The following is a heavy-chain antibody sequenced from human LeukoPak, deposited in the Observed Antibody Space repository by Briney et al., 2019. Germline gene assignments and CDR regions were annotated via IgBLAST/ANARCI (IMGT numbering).Heavy chain of an antibody. Sequence: GGSLRLSCAASGFTFNNYGLSWVRQAPGKGLEWVSAISGSGVTTYYADSVKGRFTISRDNSKNTLYLQMNSLSAEDTSVYYCARDGAFGYCSGGSCFRDAFDFWGQGTLVTVS. CDR2: ISGSGVTT. CDR3: ARDGAFGYCSGGSCFRDAFDF. D-gene: IGHD2-15*01. CDR1: GFTFNNYG. J-gene: IGHJ3*01. V-gene: IGHV3-23*01.